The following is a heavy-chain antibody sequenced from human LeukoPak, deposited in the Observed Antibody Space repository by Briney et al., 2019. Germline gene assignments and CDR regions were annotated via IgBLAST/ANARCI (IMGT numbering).Heavy chain of an antibody. CDR1: GFSFTTNW. Sequence: GGSLRLSCAASGFSFTTNWMHWVRQTPGKRLEWVAELNEDGAVKYYVDSVKGRFTISRDNAKNSLYLQMNRLRAEDTGVYFCANVPRSTVSYWGRGTLVTVSS. CDR3: ANVPRSTVSY. J-gene: IGHJ4*02. D-gene: IGHD1-14*01. V-gene: IGHV3-7*01. CDR2: LNEDGAVK.